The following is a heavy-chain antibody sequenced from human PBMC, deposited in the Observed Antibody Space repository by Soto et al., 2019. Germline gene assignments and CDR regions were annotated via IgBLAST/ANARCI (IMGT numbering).Heavy chain of an antibody. J-gene: IGHJ6*02. D-gene: IGHD3-3*01. Sequence: PGESLKISCKGSGYSFTSYWIGWVRQMPGKGLEWMGIIYPGDSDTRYSPSFQGQVTISADKSISTAYLQWSSLKASDTAMYYCARTGMYYDFWSGYYIDYYYGMDVWGQGTTVTV. V-gene: IGHV5-51*01. CDR1: GYSFTSYW. CDR3: ARTGMYYDFWSGYYIDYYYGMDV. CDR2: IYPGDSDT.